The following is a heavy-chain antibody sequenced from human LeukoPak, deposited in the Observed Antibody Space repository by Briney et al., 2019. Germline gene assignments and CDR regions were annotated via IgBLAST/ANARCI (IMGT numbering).Heavy chain of an antibody. Sequence: SETLSLTCTVSCGSISSSRYYWCWIRQPPGKGLEWIGSIYYSGSTYYNPSLKSRVTISVDTSKNQFSLKLSSVTAADTPVYYCARHPPRWIRFLESSPDYWGQGTLVTVSS. D-gene: IGHD3-3*01. CDR1: CGSISSSRYY. CDR2: IYYSGST. J-gene: IGHJ4*02. V-gene: IGHV4-39*01. CDR3: ARHPPRWIRFLESSPDY.